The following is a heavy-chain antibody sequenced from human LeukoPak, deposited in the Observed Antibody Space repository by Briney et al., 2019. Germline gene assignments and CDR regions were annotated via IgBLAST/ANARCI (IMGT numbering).Heavy chain of an antibody. Sequence: PSETLSLTCSVSGYSISTGYYWGWIRQPPGKGLEWIGSIYETGNTYYKLSLKSRVTISVDTSKNQFSLKLTSVTAADTAVYYCVRVSYSGGYYFDYWGQGTLITVSS. D-gene: IGHD2-21*01. CDR1: GYSISTGYY. V-gene: IGHV4-38-2*02. CDR2: IYETGNT. CDR3: VRVSYSGGYYFDY. J-gene: IGHJ4*02.